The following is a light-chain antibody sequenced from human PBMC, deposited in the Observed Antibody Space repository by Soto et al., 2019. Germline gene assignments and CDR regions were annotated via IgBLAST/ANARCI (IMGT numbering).Light chain of an antibody. J-gene: IGLJ1*01. V-gene: IGLV2-14*01. Sequence: QSALTQPASVSGSPGQSITIPCTGTSSDVGGYYSVSWYQQHPGKAPKLMIYDVTNRPSGVSNRFSGSKSGNTASLTISGLQAEDEADYYCSSYTSSSTDVLGTGTKLTVL. CDR3: SSYTSSSTDV. CDR2: DVT. CDR1: SSDVGGYYS.